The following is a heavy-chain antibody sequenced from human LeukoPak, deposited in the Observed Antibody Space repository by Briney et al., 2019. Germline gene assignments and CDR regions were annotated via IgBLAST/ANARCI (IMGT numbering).Heavy chain of an antibody. D-gene: IGHD2-2*01. CDR2: INPNSGGT. CDR3: ARSRDCSSTSCSKTFDY. V-gene: IGHV1-2*02. CDR1: GYTFTGYY. Sequence: ASVKVSCKASGYTFTGYYMHWVRQAPGQGLEWMGWINPNSGGTNYAQKFQGRVTMTRDTSISTAYMELSRLRSDDTAVYYCARSRDCSSTSCSKTFDYWGQGTLVTVSS. J-gene: IGHJ4*02.